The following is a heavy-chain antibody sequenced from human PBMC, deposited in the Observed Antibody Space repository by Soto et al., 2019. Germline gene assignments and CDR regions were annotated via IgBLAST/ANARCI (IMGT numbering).Heavy chain of an antibody. D-gene: IGHD2-15*01. CDR3: AKYCSGGSCYSDY. Sequence: GGSLRLSCAASGFPFNSYAMSWVRQAPGKGLEWVSAISGSGGSTYYADSVKGHFTISRDNSKDTLYLQMNSLRADDTAVYYCAKYCSGGSCYSDYWGQGTLVTVSS. J-gene: IGHJ4*02. CDR2: ISGSGGST. CDR1: GFPFNSYA. V-gene: IGHV3-23*01.